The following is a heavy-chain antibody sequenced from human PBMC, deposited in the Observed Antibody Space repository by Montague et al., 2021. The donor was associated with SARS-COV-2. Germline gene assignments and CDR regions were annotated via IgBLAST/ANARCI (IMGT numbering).Heavy chain of an antibody. Sequence: SLRLSCAASGFIFSSYSMHWVRQAPGKGLEWVAHICYGGSNEYYVDSVRGRFTISRDNFKNTLYLQMNSLRAEDTAIYYCARGSVGGYYLDYWGQGTLVTDSS. D-gene: IGHD1-26*01. J-gene: IGHJ4*02. CDR3: ARGSVGGYYLDY. CDR1: GFIFSSYS. V-gene: IGHV3-33*01. CDR2: ICYGGSNE.